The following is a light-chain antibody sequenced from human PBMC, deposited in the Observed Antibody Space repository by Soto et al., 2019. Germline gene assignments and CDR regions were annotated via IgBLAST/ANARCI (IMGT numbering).Light chain of an antibody. CDR1: SSDVGGYNY. CDR3: NSYTSSGTVV. Sequence: QSALTQPASVSGSPGQSITISCTGASSDVGGYNYVSWYQHNPGKAPKLLIYDVSNRPSGVSNRFSGSKSGNKASLTISGLQAEDEADYYCNSYTSSGTVVFGGGTKVTVL. J-gene: IGLJ3*02. V-gene: IGLV2-14*03. CDR2: DVS.